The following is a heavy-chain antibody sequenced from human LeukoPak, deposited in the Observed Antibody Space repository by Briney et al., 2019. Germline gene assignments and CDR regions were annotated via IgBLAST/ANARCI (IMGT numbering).Heavy chain of an antibody. V-gene: IGHV5-51*01. Sequence: GESLKISCKGSGYNFTSYWIGWVRQMPGKGPEWMGIMYPGDSDTRYSPSFQGQVTILADKSITTAYLQWSSLKASDTAMYYCARAYYGSSGFDYWGQGTLVTVSS. CDR3: ARAYYGSSGFDY. J-gene: IGHJ4*02. CDR1: GYNFTSYW. CDR2: MYPGDSDT. D-gene: IGHD3-10*01.